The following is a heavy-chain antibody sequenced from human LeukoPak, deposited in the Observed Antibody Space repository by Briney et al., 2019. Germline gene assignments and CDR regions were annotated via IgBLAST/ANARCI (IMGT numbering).Heavy chain of an antibody. CDR2: VYHTGST. J-gene: IGHJ4*02. V-gene: IGHV4-59*01. CDR1: GGSLNNYY. Sequence: SETLSLTCSVSGGSLNNYYWSWIRQAPGKRLEWIGSVYHTGSTDYNPSLRSPVTISVDTSKNHFSLKVTSVTAADTAIYYCTRDRLGGAVASWIPDYWGQGILVTVSS. CDR3: TRDRLGGAVASWIPDY. D-gene: IGHD3-3*01.